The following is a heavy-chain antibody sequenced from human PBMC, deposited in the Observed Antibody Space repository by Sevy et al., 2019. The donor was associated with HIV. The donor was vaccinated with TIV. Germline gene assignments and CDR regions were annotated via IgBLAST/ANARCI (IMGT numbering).Heavy chain of an antibody. J-gene: IGHJ4*02. CDR3: ASDRQGATYEY. CDR1: GFNFRIYA. D-gene: IGHD1-26*01. Sequence: GGSLRLSCAASGFNFRIYAMHWVRQAPGKGLEWVAVISYDGSDKFYAESVKGRLTISRDNSKNMVFLQLNSLRGDDTAVYYGASDRQGATYEYWGQGTPVTVSS. CDR2: ISYDGSDK. V-gene: IGHV3-30*03.